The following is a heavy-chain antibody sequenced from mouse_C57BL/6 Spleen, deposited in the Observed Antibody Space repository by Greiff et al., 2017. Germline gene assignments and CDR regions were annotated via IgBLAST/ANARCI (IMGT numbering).Heavy chain of an antibody. CDR2: IYPGDGDT. V-gene: IGHV1-82*01. CDR1: GYAFSSSW. J-gene: IGHJ3*01. D-gene: IGHD2-1*01. Sequence: VKLVESGPELVKPGASVKISCKASGYAFSSSWMNWVKQRPGKGLEWIGRIYPGDGDTNYNGKFKGKATLTADKSSSTAYMQLSSLTSEDSAVYFCARSSPLLYVAWFAYWGQGTLVTVSA. CDR3: ARSSPLLYVAWFAY.